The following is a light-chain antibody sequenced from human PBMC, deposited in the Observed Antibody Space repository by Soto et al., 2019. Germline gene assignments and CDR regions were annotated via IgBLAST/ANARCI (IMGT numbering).Light chain of an antibody. CDR1: QSVSSSY. Sequence: EIVLTQSPGTLSLSAGDRAPLSCRASQSVSSSYLAWYQQKPGQVPRLLMYDASNRATGIPARFSGSGSGTDFTLTISSLEPEDFAVYYCQQRSNWPTFGQGTRLEIK. CDR3: QQRSNWPT. J-gene: IGKJ5*01. CDR2: DAS. V-gene: IGKV3D-20*02.